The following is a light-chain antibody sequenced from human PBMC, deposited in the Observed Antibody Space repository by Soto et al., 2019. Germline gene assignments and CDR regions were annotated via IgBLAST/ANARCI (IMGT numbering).Light chain of an antibody. CDR1: SGDVGGYNY. CDR2: EVS. CDR3: SSYTSSSTLEWV. J-gene: IGLJ3*02. Sequence: QSALTQPASVSGSPGQSITISCTGTSGDVGGYNYVSWYQQHPGKAPKLMIYEVSNRPSGVSNRFSGSKSGNTASPTISGLQAEDEADYYCSSYTSSSTLEWVFGGGTKLTV. V-gene: IGLV2-14*01.